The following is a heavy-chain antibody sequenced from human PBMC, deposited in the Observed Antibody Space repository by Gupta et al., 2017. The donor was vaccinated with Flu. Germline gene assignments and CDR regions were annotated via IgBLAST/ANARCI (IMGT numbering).Heavy chain of an antibody. D-gene: IGHD3-22*01. J-gene: IGHJ4*02. V-gene: IGHV3-73*02. CDR2: IRSKANSYAT. CDR1: GFTFSGSA. CDR3: TSQYYYDSSGLFWADY. Sequence: EVQLVESGGGLVQPGGSLKLSCAASGFTFSGSAMHWARPASGKGLEWVGRIRSKANSYATAYAASVKGRFTISRDDSKNTAYLQMNSLKTEDTAVYYCTSQYYYDSSGLFWADYWGQGTLVTVSS.